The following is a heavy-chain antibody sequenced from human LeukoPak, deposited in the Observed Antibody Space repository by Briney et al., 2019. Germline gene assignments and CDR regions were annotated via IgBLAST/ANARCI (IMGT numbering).Heavy chain of an antibody. J-gene: IGHJ4*02. V-gene: IGHV1-3*01. CDR2: INAGNGNT. D-gene: IGHD2-2*01. Sequence: GASVKVSCKASGYTFTSYAMHWVRQAPGQRLEWMGWINAGNGNTKYSQKFQGRVTITRDTSASTAYMELSSLRSEDTAVYYCVRLPAGYCSSTSCYAFDYWGQGTLVTVSS. CDR1: GYTFTSYA. CDR3: VRLPAGYCSSTSCYAFDY.